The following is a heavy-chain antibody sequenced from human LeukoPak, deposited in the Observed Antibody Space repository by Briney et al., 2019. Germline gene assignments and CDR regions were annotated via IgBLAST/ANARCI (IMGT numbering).Heavy chain of an antibody. V-gene: IGHV3-30-3*01. CDR1: GFTFSRYE. CDR2: ISNDGSNK. J-gene: IGHJ3*02. CDR3: AKDKGGSSGSFHI. D-gene: IGHD6-25*01. Sequence: GGSLRLSCAASGFTFSRYEMHWVRQAPGKGLEWVATISNDGSNKYYADSVKGRLTISRDNSKNTLFLQINSLRAEDTAVYYCAKDKGGSSGSFHIWGQGTMVTVSS.